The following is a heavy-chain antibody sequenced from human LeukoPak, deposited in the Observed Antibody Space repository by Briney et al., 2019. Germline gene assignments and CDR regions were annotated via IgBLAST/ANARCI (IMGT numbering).Heavy chain of an antibody. D-gene: IGHD4-11*01. Sequence: SVKVSCKASGGTFSSYAISRVRQAPGQGLEWMGGIIPIFGTANYAQKFQGRVTITTDESTSTAYMELSSLRSEDTAVYYCARDIGMSDYPREIYYYYMDVWGKGTTVTVSS. CDR1: GGTFSSYA. V-gene: IGHV1-69*05. CDR3: ARDIGMSDYPREIYYYYMDV. J-gene: IGHJ6*03. CDR2: IIPIFGTA.